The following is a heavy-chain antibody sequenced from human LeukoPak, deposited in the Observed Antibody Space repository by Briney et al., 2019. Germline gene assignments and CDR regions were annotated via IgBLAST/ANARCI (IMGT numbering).Heavy chain of an antibody. CDR3: ARDGPYYDSSGYPRGYYFDY. V-gene: IGHV3-21*01. CDR1: GFTFNSYT. J-gene: IGHJ4*02. CDR2: ISSSGTYI. D-gene: IGHD3-22*01. Sequence: GGSLRLSCAASGFTFNSYTINWVRQAPGKGLEWVSSISSSGTYIYYADSVKGRFTISRDNSKNSLFLQMNSLRAEDTAVYYCARDGPYYDSSGYPRGYYFDYWGQGTLVTVSS.